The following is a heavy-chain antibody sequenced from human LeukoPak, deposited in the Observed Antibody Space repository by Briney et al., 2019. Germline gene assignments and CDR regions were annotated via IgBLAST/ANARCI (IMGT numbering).Heavy chain of an antibody. CDR3: AIDYGFDGGNGYWFDP. V-gene: IGHV3-21*01. D-gene: IGHD4-23*01. CDR2: ISSSSSYI. CDR1: GFTFSGYS. J-gene: IGHJ5*02. Sequence: GGSLRLSCAASGFTFSGYSMNWVRQAPGKGLEWVSSISSSSSYIYYADSVKGRFTISRDNAKNSLYLQMNSLRAEDTAVYYCAIDYGFDGGNGYWFDPWGQGTLVTVSS.